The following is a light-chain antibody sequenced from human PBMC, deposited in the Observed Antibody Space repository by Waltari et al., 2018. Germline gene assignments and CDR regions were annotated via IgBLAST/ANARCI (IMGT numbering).Light chain of an antibody. J-gene: IGKJ5*01. V-gene: IGKV2-30*02. CDR1: QSLVHSDGKTY. Sequence: VVLTQSPLSLPVTLGQPASISCRSSQSLVHSDGKTYLNWFQQRPGQSPRRLIFNLSNRDSGVPDRFSGSGSGTDCTLKISRVEAEDVGFYYCMQGTNWPLTFGQGTRLEIK. CDR2: NLS. CDR3: MQGTNWPLT.